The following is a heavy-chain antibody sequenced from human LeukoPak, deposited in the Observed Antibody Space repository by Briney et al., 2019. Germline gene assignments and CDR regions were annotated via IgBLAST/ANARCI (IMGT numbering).Heavy chain of an antibody. J-gene: IGHJ6*03. D-gene: IGHD3-3*01. CDR1: GFTFSSYE. CDR3: ARAPYTIFGAMDV. CDR2: ISSSGSTI. V-gene: IGHV3-48*03. Sequence: HPGGSLRLSCAASGFTFSSYEMNWVRQAPGKGLEWVSYISSSGSTIYYADSVKGRFTISRDNAKNSLYLQMNSLRAEDTAVYYCARAPYTIFGAMDVWGKGTTVTVFS.